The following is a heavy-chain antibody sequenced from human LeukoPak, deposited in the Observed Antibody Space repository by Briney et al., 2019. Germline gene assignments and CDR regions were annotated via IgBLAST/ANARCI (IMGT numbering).Heavy chain of an antibody. J-gene: IGHJ4*02. CDR3: ARGPYCGGDCADQDY. D-gene: IGHD2-21*01. CDR2: INHSGST. CDR1: GGSFSGYY. V-gene: IGHV4-34*01. Sequence: PSETLSLTCAVYGGSFSGYYWSWIRQPPGKGLEWIGEINHSGSTNYNPSLESRVTISVDTSKNQFSLKLSSVTAADTAVYYCARGPYCGGDCADQDYWGQGTLVTVSS.